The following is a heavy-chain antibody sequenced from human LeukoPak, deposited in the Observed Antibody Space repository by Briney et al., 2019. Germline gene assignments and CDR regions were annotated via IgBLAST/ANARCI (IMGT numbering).Heavy chain of an antibody. CDR3: AKDLLSTSYAICFDY. D-gene: IGHD2-2*01. V-gene: IGHV3-23*01. Sequence: GGSLRLSCAASGFTFSSYAMSWVRQAPGKGLEWVSAISGSGGSTYYADSVKGRFTISRDNSKNTLHLQMNSLRAEDTAVYYCAKDLLSTSYAICFDYWGQGTLVTVSS. CDR1: GFTFSSYA. CDR2: ISGSGGST. J-gene: IGHJ4*02.